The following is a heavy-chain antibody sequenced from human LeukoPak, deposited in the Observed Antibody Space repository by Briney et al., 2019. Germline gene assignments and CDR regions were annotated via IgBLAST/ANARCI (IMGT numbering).Heavy chain of an antibody. V-gene: IGHV4-39*01. CDR1: GGSVSSTSYY. CDR3: ARSHLSDYGDYKVYYGMDV. Sequence: SETLSLTCSVSGGSVSSTSYYWAWIRRPPGKGLEWNGSVYYTENTHYNPSLKSRVTISVDTSKNQFSLKLSSVTAADTAVYYCARSHLSDYGDYKVYYGMDVWGQGTTVTVSS. D-gene: IGHD4-17*01. J-gene: IGHJ6*02. CDR2: VYYTENT.